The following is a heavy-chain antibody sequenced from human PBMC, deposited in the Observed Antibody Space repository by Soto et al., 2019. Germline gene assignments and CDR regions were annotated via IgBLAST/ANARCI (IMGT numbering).Heavy chain of an antibody. V-gene: IGHV4-59*01. J-gene: IGHJ6*02. CDR3: ARDRLVRYYYYGMDV. D-gene: IGHD6-19*01. CDR2: IYYSGST. CDR1: CGSISSYY. Sequence: SETLSLTCTVSCGSISSYYWSWIRQPPGKGLEWIGYIYYSGSTNYNPSLKSRVTISVDTSKNQFSLKLSSVTAADTAVYYCARDRLVRYYYYGMDVWGQGTTVNVSS.